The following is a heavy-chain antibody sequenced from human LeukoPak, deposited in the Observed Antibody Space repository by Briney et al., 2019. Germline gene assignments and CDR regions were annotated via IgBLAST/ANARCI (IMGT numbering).Heavy chain of an antibody. CDR2: IRSKTHGGTT. J-gene: IGHJ4*02. CDR3: TRDGIPETNWSGYYIDY. D-gene: IGHD3-3*01. CDR1: GFTFGDYA. V-gene: IGHV3-49*04. Sequence: GGSLRLSCTASGFTFGDYAMSWVRQAPGKGLEWVGFIRSKTHGGTTEFAAPVKGRFSISRDDSKGIAYLQMNSLKTEGTAVYYCTRDGIPETNWSGYYIDYWGQGTLVTVSS.